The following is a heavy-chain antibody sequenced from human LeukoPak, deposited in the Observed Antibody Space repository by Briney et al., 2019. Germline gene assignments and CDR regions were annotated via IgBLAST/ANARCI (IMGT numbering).Heavy chain of an antibody. CDR3: AREEAPVEGDDAFDV. CDR1: GFSFSTYW. V-gene: IGHV3-74*01. Sequence: GGSLRLSCAASGFSFSTYWMHWVRQAPGKGLVWVSRIDSDGRTINYADSMKGRFTISSDNAKNTLYLQMNSMRVEYTAVYYCAREEAPVEGDDAFDVWGQGTMVTVSS. D-gene: IGHD3-16*01. J-gene: IGHJ3*01. CDR2: IDSDGRTI.